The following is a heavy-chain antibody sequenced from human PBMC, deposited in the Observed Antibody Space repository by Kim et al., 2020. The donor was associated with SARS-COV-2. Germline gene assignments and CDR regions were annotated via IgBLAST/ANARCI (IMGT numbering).Heavy chain of an antibody. CDR2: ISHSGNV. J-gene: IGHJ4*02. V-gene: IGHV4-4*02. Sequence: SETLSLTCAVSGDSISSNNWWSWVRQPPAKGLEWIGEISHSGNVNYNPSIKSRVTILLDRSKNEFSLELRSVTAADTAVYFCAREYSNSSSSPFDSWGQGTLVTVSS. CDR3: AREYSNSSSSPFDS. CDR1: GDSISSNNW. D-gene: IGHD6-13*01.